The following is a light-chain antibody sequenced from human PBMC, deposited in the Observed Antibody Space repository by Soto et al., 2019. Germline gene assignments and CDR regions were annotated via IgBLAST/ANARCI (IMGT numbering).Light chain of an antibody. V-gene: IGKV3-15*01. Sequence: VMTQSPATLSVSPGEGATVSCTASQRISTTVAWYQQKPGQAPRLLIYGASTRATGIPVRFTGSGSGTEFSLIISSLQSEDLAVYYCQQYTDWPTTFGQGTKVDIK. CDR1: QRISTT. CDR2: GAS. J-gene: IGKJ1*01. CDR3: QQYTDWPTT.